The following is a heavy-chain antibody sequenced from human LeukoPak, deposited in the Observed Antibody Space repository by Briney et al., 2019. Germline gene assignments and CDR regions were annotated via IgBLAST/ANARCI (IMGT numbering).Heavy chain of an antibody. CDR3: ARVVRSDYGDYPYPEMDY. V-gene: IGHV1-18*01. CDR1: GYTFTGYG. Sequence: ASVKVSCKASGYTFTGYGISWVRQAPGQGLEWMGWTSAYNGNTNYAQKLQGRVTMTTDTYTSTAYMELRSLRSDDTAVYYCARVVRSDYGDYPYPEMDYWGQGTLVTVSS. J-gene: IGHJ4*02. D-gene: IGHD4-17*01. CDR2: TSAYNGNT.